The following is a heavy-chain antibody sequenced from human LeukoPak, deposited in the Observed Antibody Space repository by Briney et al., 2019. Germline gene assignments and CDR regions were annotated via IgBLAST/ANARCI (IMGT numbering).Heavy chain of an antibody. V-gene: IGHV4-34*01. Sequence: SETLSLTCAVYSGSLSGYYWSWVSQPPGKGREWIGEIHHSGSTYYNPSLKGRGTISEDTAKNQFSLKLSSVTAADTGVYCCASGGSLDYYGSGSSAIVYWGEGTLVTVS. J-gene: IGHJ4*02. CDR3: ASGGSLDYYGSGSSAIVY. D-gene: IGHD3-10*01. CDR1: SGSLSGYY. CDR2: IHHSGST.